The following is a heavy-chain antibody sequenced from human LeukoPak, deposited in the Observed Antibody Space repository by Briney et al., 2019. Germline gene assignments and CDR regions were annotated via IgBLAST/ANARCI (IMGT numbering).Heavy chain of an antibody. Sequence: PSETLSLTCTVSGGSISSSSYYWGWIRQPPGKGLEWIGSIYYSGSTCYNPSLKSRVTISVDTSKNQFSLKLSSVTAADTAVYYCARQPTSGPQQPEPIDYWGQGTLVTVSS. D-gene: IGHD1-14*01. J-gene: IGHJ4*02. V-gene: IGHV4-39*01. CDR2: IYYSGST. CDR3: ARQPTSGPQQPEPIDY. CDR1: GGSISSSSYY.